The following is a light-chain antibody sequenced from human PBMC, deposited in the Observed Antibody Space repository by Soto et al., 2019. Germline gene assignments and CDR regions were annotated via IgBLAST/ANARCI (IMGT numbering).Light chain of an antibody. CDR1: QSISSN. Sequence: EIVMTQSPATLSVSPGERANLSCRASQSISSNLAWYRHKPGQAPSLLIYAASTRASGIPARFSGSGSGTEFTLTISSLQSEDFATYYCQHYDKWPFTFGQGTKLEI. J-gene: IGKJ2*01. V-gene: IGKV3-15*01. CDR3: QHYDKWPFT. CDR2: AAS.